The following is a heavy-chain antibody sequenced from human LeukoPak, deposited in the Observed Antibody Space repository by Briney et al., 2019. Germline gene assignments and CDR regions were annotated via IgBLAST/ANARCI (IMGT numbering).Heavy chain of an antibody. CDR3: AKALGGYHFDY. CDR1: GFTFSSYG. J-gene: IGHJ4*02. CDR2: ISGSGGNT. Sequence: GGSLRLSCAASGFTFSSYGMSWVRQAPGKGLEWVSSISGSGGNTYYADSVKGRFTISRGNSKNTLFLHMNSLRAEDTAVYYCAKALGGYHFDYWGQGTLVTVSS. D-gene: IGHD3-16*01. V-gene: IGHV3-23*01.